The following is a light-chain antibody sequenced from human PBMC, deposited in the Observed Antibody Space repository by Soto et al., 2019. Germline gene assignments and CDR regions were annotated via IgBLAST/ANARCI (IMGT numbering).Light chain of an antibody. CDR1: QSVSSSH. V-gene: IGKV3-20*01. CDR3: QQYGSSGT. Sequence: EIVLTQSPGTLSLSPGETATLSCGASQSVSSSHIAWYQQKPGQSPRLLIDGASSRATGIPDRFSGSGSGTDFTLTISRLEPEDFAVYYCQQYGSSGTFGQGTKVDIK. CDR2: GAS. J-gene: IGKJ1*01.